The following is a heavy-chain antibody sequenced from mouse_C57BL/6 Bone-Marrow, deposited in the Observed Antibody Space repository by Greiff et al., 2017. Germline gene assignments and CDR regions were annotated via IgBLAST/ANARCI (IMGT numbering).Heavy chain of an antibody. D-gene: IGHD2-4*01. CDR3: AREGDYGDV. V-gene: IGHV1-54*01. CDR2: INPGSGGT. J-gene: IGHJ1*03. Sequence: VQLQQSGAELVRPGTSVKVSCKASGYAFTNYLIEWVKQRPGQGLAWIGVINPGSGGTNYNEKFKGKATLTADKSSSTAYMQLSSLTSEDSAVYFCAREGDYGDVWGTGTTVTVSS. CDR1: GYAFTNYL.